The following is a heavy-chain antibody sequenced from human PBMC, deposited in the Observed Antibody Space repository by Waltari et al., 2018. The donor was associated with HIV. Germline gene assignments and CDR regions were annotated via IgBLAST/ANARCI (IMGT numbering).Heavy chain of an antibody. CDR2: INHSGPT. Sequence: QVQLQQWGAGLLKPSETLSLTCAVYGGSFSNYWWTWIRQTPGKGLEWIGEINHSGPTDYNPSLRRRLTMSIATSKNQFSLKLSSVTAADAGFYYCARHRFVRGNSAWYFLYWGQGTHVTVSS. CDR3: ARHRFVRGNSAWYFLY. D-gene: IGHD6-19*01. CDR1: GGSFSNYW. V-gene: IGHV4-34*02. J-gene: IGHJ4*02.